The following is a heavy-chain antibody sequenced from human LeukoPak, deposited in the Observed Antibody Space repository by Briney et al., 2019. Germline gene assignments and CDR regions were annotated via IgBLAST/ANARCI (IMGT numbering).Heavy chain of an antibody. CDR2: IYIGGST. V-gene: IGHV4-4*07. CDR1: GGFINSYY. CDR3: ARESSSTYYLDAFDM. J-gene: IGHJ3*02. Sequence: PSETLSLTCTVSGGFINSYYWSWIRQPAGKGPEWIGRIYIGGSTNYNPSLKSRVTISVDTSKNQFSLKLTSVTAADTAVYYCARESSSTYYLDAFDMWGQGTMVTVSS. D-gene: IGHD3-22*01.